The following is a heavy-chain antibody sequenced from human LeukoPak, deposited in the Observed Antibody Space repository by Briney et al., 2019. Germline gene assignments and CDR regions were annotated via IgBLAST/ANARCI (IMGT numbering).Heavy chain of an antibody. CDR3: ASRLGSSGWCGAFGI. Sequence: PGGSLRLSCAASGFTFSNYWMSWVRQAPGKGLEWVANMKHDGSEKYYVDSVEGRFTVSRDNAKNSLYLQMNSLSAEDTAVYYCASRLGSSGWCGAFGIWGQGTMVTVSS. CDR1: GFTFSNYW. CDR2: MKHDGSEK. J-gene: IGHJ3*02. V-gene: IGHV3-7*01. D-gene: IGHD6-19*01.